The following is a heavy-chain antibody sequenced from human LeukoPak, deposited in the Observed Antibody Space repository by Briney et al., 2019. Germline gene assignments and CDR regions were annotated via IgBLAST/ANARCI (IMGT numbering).Heavy chain of an antibody. CDR3: AKGTSDFDY. J-gene: IGHJ4*02. V-gene: IGHV3-23*01. D-gene: IGHD1-1*01. CDR2: IGASGRST. CDR1: GFTFTSYA. Sequence: PGGSLRLSCAASGFTFTSYAMNWVRQAPGKGLEWVSTIGASGRSTYYADSVKGRFTISRDSSKNTLYLQMDSLRAEDTAVYYCAKGTSDFDYSGQGTLVTVSS.